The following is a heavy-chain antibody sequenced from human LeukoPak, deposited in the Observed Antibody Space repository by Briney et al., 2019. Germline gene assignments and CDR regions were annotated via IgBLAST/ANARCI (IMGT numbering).Heavy chain of an antibody. CDR2: IWYDGSNT. J-gene: IGHJ5*02. CDR1: GFTFSSYG. CDR3: ARDPVIVATTHNWFDP. D-gene: IGHD5-12*01. V-gene: IGHV3-33*01. Sequence: GRSLRLSCAASGFTFSSYGMHWVRQAPGKGLEWVAVIWYDGSNTYYADSLKGRFTISRDNSKNILYLQMNSLRAEDTAVYYCARDPVIVATTHNWFDPWGQGTLVTVSS.